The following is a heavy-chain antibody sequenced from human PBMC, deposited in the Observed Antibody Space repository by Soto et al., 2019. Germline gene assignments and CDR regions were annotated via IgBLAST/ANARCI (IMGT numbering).Heavy chain of an antibody. CDR3: ASDEGGNYGMDV. Sequence: PVKVSCKASGYTFTIYAMHWVLQAPGQRLEWMGWINAGNGNTKYSQKFQGRVTITRDTSASTAYMELSSLRSEDTAVSYCASDEGGNYGMDVWGQGTTVTVSS. CDR2: INAGNGNT. V-gene: IGHV1-3*01. CDR1: GYTFTIYA. J-gene: IGHJ6*02. D-gene: IGHD3-16*01.